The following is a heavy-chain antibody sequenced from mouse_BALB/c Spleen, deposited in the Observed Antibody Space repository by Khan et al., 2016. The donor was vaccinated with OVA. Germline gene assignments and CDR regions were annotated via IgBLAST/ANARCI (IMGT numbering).Heavy chain of an antibody. CDR3: ARIWDPLGRAIDY. CDR2: ILPGSGST. V-gene: IGHV1-9*01. D-gene: IGHD4-1*01. Sequence: QVQLKESGAELMKPGASVKISCKATGYTFSSYWIEWVKQRPGHGLEWIGEILPGSGSTNYNEKFKGKATFTADTSSNTAYMQLSSLTSEDSAVYYCARIWDPLGRAIDYWDQGTTLTVSS. J-gene: IGHJ2*01. CDR1: GYTFSSYW.